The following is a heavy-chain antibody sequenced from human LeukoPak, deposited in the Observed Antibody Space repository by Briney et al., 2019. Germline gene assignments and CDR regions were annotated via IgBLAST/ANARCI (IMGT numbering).Heavy chain of an antibody. J-gene: IGHJ4*02. CDR2: INSDGSNT. CDR1: GFTFSSYW. CDR3: ARVTGAYFDY. V-gene: IGHV3-74*01. Sequence: GGSLRLSCAASGFTFSSYWMNWVRQAPGKGLVWVSRINSDGSNTRYADSVKGRFTISRDNAKNTLYLQMNSLRAEDTAVYYCARVTGAYFDYWGQGTLVTVSS. D-gene: IGHD1-14*01.